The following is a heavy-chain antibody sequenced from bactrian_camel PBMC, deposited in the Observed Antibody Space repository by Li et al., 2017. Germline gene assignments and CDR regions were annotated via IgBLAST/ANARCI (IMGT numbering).Heavy chain of an antibody. CDR2: IISGGGTT. D-gene: IGHD2*01. CDR3: ATLVVGD. V-gene: IGHV3S40*01. CDR1: GSLFSNYD. Sequence: VLLVESGGGLVQPGGSLRLTCLFSGSLFSNYDMSWLRQAPGKGFEWVSSIISGGGTTFYTDSVKGRFTISRDNAKNTLDLQLNNLKTEDTAMYYCATLVVGDWGQGTQVTVS. J-gene: IGHJ4*01.